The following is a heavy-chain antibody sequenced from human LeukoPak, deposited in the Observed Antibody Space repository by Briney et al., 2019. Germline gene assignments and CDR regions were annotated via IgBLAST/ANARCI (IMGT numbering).Heavy chain of an antibody. CDR2: IYYSGST. D-gene: IGHD1-26*01. CDR3: ARPGIVGATTGGDFDY. CDR1: GGSISSYY. V-gene: IGHV4-59*08. J-gene: IGHJ4*02. Sequence: SETLSLTCTVSGGSISSYYWSWIRQPPGKGLEWIGYIYYSGSTNYNPSLKSRVTISVDTSKNQFSLKLSSVTAADTAVYYCARPGIVGATTGGDFDYWGQGTLVTVSS.